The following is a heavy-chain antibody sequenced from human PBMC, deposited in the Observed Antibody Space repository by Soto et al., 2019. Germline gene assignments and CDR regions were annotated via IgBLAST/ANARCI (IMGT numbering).Heavy chain of an antibody. CDR2: IGPSSGTT. J-gene: IGHJ6*02. CDR3: ARGAVVVPNGLIAGMDV. D-gene: IGHD2-15*01. V-gene: IGHV1-46*01. CDR1: GYSFSNFY. Sequence: ASVKVSCKPSGYSFSNFYVHWVRQAPGQGLEWMGIIGPSSGTTSYTQKFQERVTMTRDTSMSTVYMELSRLRSEDTAVYYCARGAVVVPNGLIAGMDVWGLGTTVTVSS.